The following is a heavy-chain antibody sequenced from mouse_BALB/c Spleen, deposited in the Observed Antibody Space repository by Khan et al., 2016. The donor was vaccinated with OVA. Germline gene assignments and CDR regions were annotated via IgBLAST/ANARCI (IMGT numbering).Heavy chain of an antibody. CDR3: ARRTTGYAMDY. J-gene: IGHJ4*01. D-gene: IGHD2-14*01. V-gene: IGHV1-4*01. Sequence: QVQLKESGAELATPGASVKMSCKASGYTFTSNTMHWVKQRPGQGLEWIGYINPRSSYTNYNEKFKDKATLTADKSSSTAYMQLSSMTSEDSAVYYGARRTTGYAMDYWGQGTSVTVSS. CDR2: INPRSSYT. CDR1: GYTFTSNT.